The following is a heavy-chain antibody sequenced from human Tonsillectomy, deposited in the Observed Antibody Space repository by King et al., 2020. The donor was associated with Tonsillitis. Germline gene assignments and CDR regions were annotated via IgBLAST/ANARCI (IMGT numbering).Heavy chain of an antibody. Sequence: VQLQQWGAGLLKPSETLSLTCAVSGGSFSGYYCSCIRQPPGKGLEWIGEINHSGSTNYNPSLKSRFNISVDTSKNQFSLNLSSVTAADTAVYYCARPYYDSSGYYYVSFDYWGQGTLVTVSS. CDR3: ARPYYDSSGYYYVSFDY. D-gene: IGHD3-22*01. J-gene: IGHJ4*02. CDR2: INHSGST. CDR1: GGSFSGYY. V-gene: IGHV4-34*01.